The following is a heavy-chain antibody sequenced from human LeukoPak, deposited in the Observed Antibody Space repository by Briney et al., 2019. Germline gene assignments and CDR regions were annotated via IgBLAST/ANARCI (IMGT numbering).Heavy chain of an antibody. V-gene: IGHV3-20*04. J-gene: IGHJ4*02. CDR2: INWNGGGT. Sequence: GGSLRLSCAASGFTFDDYGMSWVRQAPGKGLEWVSGINWNGGGTGYEDSVKGRFTISRDNAKNSLYLQMNSLRAEDTALYYCAKERNPYYFDYWGQGTLVTVSS. CDR1: GFTFDDYG. D-gene: IGHD1-14*01. CDR3: AKERNPYYFDY.